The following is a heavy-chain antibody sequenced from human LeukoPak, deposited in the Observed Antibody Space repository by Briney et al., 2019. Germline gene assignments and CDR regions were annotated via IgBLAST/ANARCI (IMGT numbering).Heavy chain of an antibody. CDR3: ARDSGSYRATYYFDY. J-gene: IGHJ4*02. CDR1: GYTFTSYG. V-gene: IGHV1-18*01. D-gene: IGHD1-26*01. CDR2: ISAYNGNT. Sequence: ASVTVSCKASGYTFTSYGISWVRQAPGQGLEWMGWISAYNGNTNYAQKLQGRVTMTTDTSTSTAYMELRSLRSDDTAVYYCARDSGSYRATYYFDYWGQGTLVTVSS.